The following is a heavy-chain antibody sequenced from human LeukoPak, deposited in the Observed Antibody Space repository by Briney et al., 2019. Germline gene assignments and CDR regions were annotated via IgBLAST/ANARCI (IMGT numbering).Heavy chain of an antibody. CDR1: GGSISSGDYY. D-gene: IGHD2-2*01. Sequence: SQTLSLTCTVSGGSISSGDYYWSWIRQPPGKGLEWIGYIYYSGSTYYNPSLKSRVTISVDTSKNQFSLELSSVTAADTAVYYCARAHTPVPFDYWGQGTLVTVSS. CDR2: IYYSGST. J-gene: IGHJ4*02. CDR3: ARAHTPVPFDY. V-gene: IGHV4-30-4*01.